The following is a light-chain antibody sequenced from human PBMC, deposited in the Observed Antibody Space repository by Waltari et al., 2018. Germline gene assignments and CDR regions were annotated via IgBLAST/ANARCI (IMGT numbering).Light chain of an antibody. CDR3: QQYYTTPRT. CDR1: QSVLYSTNNKHY. Sequence: DIVMTQSPDSLAVSLGGRSTIHCNSSQSVLYSTNNKHYLAWFQRKPGQHPKMLIYRASTRESGVPDRFSGSGSGTDFTLTISSLQAEDAAVYYCQQYYTTPRTFGQGTKVEIK. CDR2: RAS. J-gene: IGKJ1*01. V-gene: IGKV4-1*01.